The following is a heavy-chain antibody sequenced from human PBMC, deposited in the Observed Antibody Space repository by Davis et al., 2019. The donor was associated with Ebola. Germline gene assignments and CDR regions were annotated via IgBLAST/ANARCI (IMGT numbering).Heavy chain of an antibody. CDR2: ISSNGGST. V-gene: IGHV3-64*04. CDR1: GFTFSSYA. J-gene: IGHJ6*02. CDR3: AKDEYHFYGMDV. D-gene: IGHD2/OR15-2a*01. Sequence: GGSLRLSCAASGFTFSSYAMHWVRQAPGKGLEYVSAISSNGGSTYYADSVKGRFTISRDNSKNSLYLQMNSLRTEDTALYYCAKDEYHFYGMDVWGQGTTVTVSS.